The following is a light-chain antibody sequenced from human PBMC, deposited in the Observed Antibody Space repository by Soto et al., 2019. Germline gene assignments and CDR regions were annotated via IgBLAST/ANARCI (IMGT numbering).Light chain of an antibody. CDR3: QQYGRSPFT. J-gene: IGKJ2*01. V-gene: IGKV3-20*01. CDR1: QSVATYY. CDR2: GGS. Sequence: EIELTQSPGTLALSPGERATLSCRASQSVATYYLAWYPQKPGQAPRLLIYGGSSRATGIADRFTGGGSGTDFTLTISRLEPEDFAVYYWQQYGRSPFTVGQGTKLEIK.